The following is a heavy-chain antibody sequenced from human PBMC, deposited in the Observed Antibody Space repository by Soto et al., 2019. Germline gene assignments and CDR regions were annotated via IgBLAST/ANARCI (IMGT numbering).Heavy chain of an antibody. V-gene: IGHV4-30-2*01. D-gene: IGHD2-15*01. CDR2: IYHSGST. CDR1: GGSISSGGYS. CDR3: ARGQVVAAQH. J-gene: IGHJ4*02. Sequence: QLQLQESGSGLVKPSQTLSLTCAVSGGSISSGGYSWSWIRLPPGKGLEWIGYIYHSGSTYYNPSLKSRGTISVDRSKTPFSHELSSVTAADTAVYYCARGQVVAAQHWGQGTLVTVSS.